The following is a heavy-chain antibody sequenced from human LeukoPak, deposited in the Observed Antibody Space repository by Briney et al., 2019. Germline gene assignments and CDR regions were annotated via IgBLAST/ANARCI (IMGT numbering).Heavy chain of an antibody. V-gene: IGHV3-43*02. Sequence: PGGSLRLSCAASGFTFDDYAMHWVRQAPGKGLEWVSLISGDGGSTYYADSVKGRFTISRDNSKNSLYLQMNSLKTEDTAFYYCAKDSPDSIGYMDVWGKGTTVTVPS. D-gene: IGHD3-22*01. J-gene: IGHJ6*03. CDR1: GFTFDDYA. CDR3: AKDSPDSIGYMDV. CDR2: ISGDGGST.